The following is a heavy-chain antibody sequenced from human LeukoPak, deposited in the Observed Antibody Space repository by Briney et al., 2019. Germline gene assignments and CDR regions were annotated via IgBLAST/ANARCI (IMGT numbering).Heavy chain of an antibody. D-gene: IGHD6-19*01. CDR1: GFTFSSYA. CDR3: AKAGQWLVFYYGMDV. CDR2: ISGSGGST. J-gene: IGHJ6*02. V-gene: IGHV3-23*01. Sequence: GGSLRLSRAASGFTFSSYAMSWVRQAPGKGLEWVSAISGSGGSTYYADSVKGRFTISRDNSKNTLYLQMNSLRAEDTAVYYCAKAGQWLVFYYGMDVWGQGTTVTVSS.